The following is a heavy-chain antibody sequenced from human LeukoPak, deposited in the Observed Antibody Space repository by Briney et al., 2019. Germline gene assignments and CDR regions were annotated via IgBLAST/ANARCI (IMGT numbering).Heavy chain of an antibody. V-gene: IGHV1-69*05. Sequence: SVKVSCKASGGTFSSYAISWVRQAPGQGLEWMGGIIPIFGTANYAQKLQGRVTMTTDTSTNTAYMELRSLRSDDTAVYYCASDHLSIEATGTRYWGQGTLVTVSS. D-gene: IGHD6-13*01. CDR1: GGTFSSYA. CDR2: IIPIFGTA. J-gene: IGHJ4*02. CDR3: ASDHLSIEATGTRY.